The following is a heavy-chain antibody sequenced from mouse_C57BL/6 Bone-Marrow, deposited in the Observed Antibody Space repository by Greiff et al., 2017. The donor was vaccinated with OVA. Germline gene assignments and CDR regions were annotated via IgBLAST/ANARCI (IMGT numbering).Heavy chain of an antibody. V-gene: IGHV1-81*01. D-gene: IGHD4-1*01. CDR1: GYTFTSYG. CDR2: IYPRSGNT. Sequence: QVQLKESGAELARPGASVKLSCKASGYTFTSYGISWVKQRTGQGLEWIGEIYPRSGNTYYNEKFKGKATLTADKSSSTAYMELRSLTSEDSAVYFCARKLGGDYAMDYWGQGTSVTVSS. CDR3: ARKLGGDYAMDY. J-gene: IGHJ4*01.